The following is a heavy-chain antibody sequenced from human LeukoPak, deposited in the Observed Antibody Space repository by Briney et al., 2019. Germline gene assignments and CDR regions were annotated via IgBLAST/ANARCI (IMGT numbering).Heavy chain of an antibody. J-gene: IGHJ6*02. V-gene: IGHV4-34*01. CDR1: GGSFSGYY. D-gene: IGHD2-2*01. CDR2: INHSGST. CDR3: ARGRDVVAPAARYYYYYGMDV. Sequence: SETLSLTCAVYGGSFSGYYWSWIRQPPGKGLEWIGEINHSGSTNYNPSLKSRVTISVDTSKNQFSLKLSSVTAADTAVYYCARGRDVVAPAARYYYYYGMDVWGQGTTVTVSS.